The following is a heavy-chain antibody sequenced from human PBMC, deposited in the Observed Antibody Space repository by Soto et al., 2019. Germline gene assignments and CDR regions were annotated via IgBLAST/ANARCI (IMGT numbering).Heavy chain of an antibody. J-gene: IGHJ4*02. D-gene: IGHD4-17*01. CDR1: GLTVSNNY. CDR3: ARDTTVTTPSYFDY. Sequence: EVQLVASGGGLVQPGGSLRLSCAASGLTVSNNYMSWVRQAPGKGLEWVSIIYSGGTTYYADSVKGRFTISRDNSKNTLWLQMHSLRADDTAVYYCARDTTVTTPSYFDYWGQGTLVIVSS. CDR2: IYSGGTT. V-gene: IGHV3-66*01.